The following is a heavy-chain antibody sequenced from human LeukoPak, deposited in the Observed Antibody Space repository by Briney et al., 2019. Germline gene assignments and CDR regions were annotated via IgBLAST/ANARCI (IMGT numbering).Heavy chain of an antibody. J-gene: IGHJ4*02. Sequence: ASVTVSCKASGYMFSNFFSSYGITWVRQAPGLGLEWMGWISPYKGNKKFAQKFQGRVTMTTDTSTSTAYMELRSLRSDDTAVYYCASGYYSGGSGYSPADYWGQGTLVTVSS. CDR2: ISPYKGNK. D-gene: IGHD3-22*01. CDR3: ASGYYSGGSGYSPADY. CDR1: GYMFSNFFSSYG. V-gene: IGHV1-18*01.